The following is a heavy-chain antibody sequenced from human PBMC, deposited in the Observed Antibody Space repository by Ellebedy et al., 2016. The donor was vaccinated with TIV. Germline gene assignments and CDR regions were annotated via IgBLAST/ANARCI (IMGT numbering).Heavy chain of an antibody. J-gene: IGHJ4*02. CDR2: LSGNGDTT. CDR3: AKNRAPGRGYADY. D-gene: IGHD3-22*01. V-gene: IGHV3-23*01. Sequence: PGGSLRLSCAASGFTFSSYAMSWVRQAPGKGLEWVSVLSGNGDTTYYADSVKGRFTISRDNSKNTMYLQMNSLRAEDTAVYYVAKNRAPGRGYADYWGQGTLVTVSS. CDR1: GFTFSSYA.